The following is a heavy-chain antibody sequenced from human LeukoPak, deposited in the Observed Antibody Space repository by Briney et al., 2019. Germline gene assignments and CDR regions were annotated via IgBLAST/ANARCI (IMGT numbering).Heavy chain of an antibody. CDR2: IHSSGST. D-gene: IGHD1-26*01. J-gene: IGHJ4*02. V-gene: IGHV4-31*11. CDR1: DASVDTFSYY. Sequence: KLSETLSLTCAVSDASVDTFSYYWSWLRQLPGKGLEWIGYIHSSGSTYFNPSLKGQFTISIDTSKNQFSLGVKSVTAADTAVYYCARRGTYWFDYWGQGILVTVSS. CDR3: ARRGTYWFDY.